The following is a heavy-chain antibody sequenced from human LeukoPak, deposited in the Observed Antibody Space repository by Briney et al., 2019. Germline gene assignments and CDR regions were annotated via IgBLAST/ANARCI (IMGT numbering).Heavy chain of an antibody. J-gene: IGHJ6*02. Sequence: TETLSLTCTVSGGSINSYSWSWIRQPPGKGLEWIGYSYYTGGTNYNPSLKSRVTISVDTSKNQFSLKLSSVTAADTAVYYCARTHDSSGYYSLGMDVWGQGTTVTVSS. D-gene: IGHD3-22*01. CDR2: SYYTGGT. CDR1: GGSINSYS. CDR3: ARTHDSSGYYSLGMDV. V-gene: IGHV4-59*08.